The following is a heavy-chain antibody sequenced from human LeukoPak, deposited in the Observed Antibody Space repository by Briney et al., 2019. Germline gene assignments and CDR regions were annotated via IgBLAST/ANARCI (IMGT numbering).Heavy chain of an antibody. V-gene: IGHV1-2*02. CDR1: GYTFTGSY. J-gene: IGHJ4*02. CDR3: ARMLNGAYDV. D-gene: IGHD5-12*01. CDR2: INPNSGGT. Sequence: ASVNVSCKASGYTFTGSYMHWVRQATGQGLEWMGWINPNSGGTSYAQNFQGRVTMTRDTSFSTAYMELSRLRSDDTAVYYCARMLNGAYDVWGQGTLVTVSS.